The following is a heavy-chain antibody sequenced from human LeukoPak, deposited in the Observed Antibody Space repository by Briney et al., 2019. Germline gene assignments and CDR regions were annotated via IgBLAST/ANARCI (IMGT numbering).Heavy chain of an antibody. CDR1: GFTFSSYS. D-gene: IGHD6-13*01. V-gene: IGHV3-21*01. CDR2: ISSSSSYI. J-gene: IGHJ4*02. CDR3: AREGSSSWYEEGRIDH. Sequence: SGGSLRLPCAASGFTFSSYSMNWVRQAPGKGLEWVSSISSSSSYIYYADSVKGRFTISRDNAKNSLYLQMNSLRAEDTAMYYCAREGSSSWYEEGRIDHWGQGTLVTVSS.